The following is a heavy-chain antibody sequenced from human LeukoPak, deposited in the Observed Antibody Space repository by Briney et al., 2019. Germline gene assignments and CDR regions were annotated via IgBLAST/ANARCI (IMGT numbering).Heavy chain of an antibody. J-gene: IGHJ4*02. D-gene: IGHD3-22*01. CDR1: GGSISSSSYY. Sequence: SETLSLTCTVSGGSISSSSYYWGWIRQPPGKGLEWIGSIYYSGSTYYNPSLKSRVTISLDTPKNQFSLKLSSVTAADTAVYYCANYYDSSGYLHYWGQGTLVTVSS. CDR3: ANYYDSSGYLHY. V-gene: IGHV4-39*07. CDR2: IYYSGST.